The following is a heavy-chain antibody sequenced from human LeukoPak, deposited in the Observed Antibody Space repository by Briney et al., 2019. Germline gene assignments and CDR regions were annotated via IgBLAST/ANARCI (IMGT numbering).Heavy chain of an antibody. CDR3: ARQGALATNWFHP. V-gene: IGHV4-59*08. Sequence: SETLSLTCTVSGGSISSYYWSWIRQPPGKGLEWIGYIYYSGSTNYNPSLKSRVTISVDTSKNQFSLKLSSVTAADTAVYYCARQGALATNWFHPWGQGTLVTVSS. D-gene: IGHD1-1*01. J-gene: IGHJ5*02. CDR2: IYYSGST. CDR1: GGSISSYY.